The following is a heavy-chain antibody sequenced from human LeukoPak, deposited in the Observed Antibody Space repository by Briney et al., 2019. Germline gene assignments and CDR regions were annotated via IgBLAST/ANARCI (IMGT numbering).Heavy chain of an antibody. J-gene: IGHJ6*02. CDR2: INHSGST. CDR1: GGSFSGYY. Sequence: PSETLSLTCAVYGGSFSGYYWSWIRQPPGKGLEWIGEINHSGSTNYNPSLKSRVTISVDTSKNQFSLKLSSVTAADTAVYYCARKTRYCSGGSCYMPHYGMDVWGQGTTVTVSS. CDR3: ARKTRYCSGGSCYMPHYGMDV. D-gene: IGHD2-15*01. V-gene: IGHV4-34*01.